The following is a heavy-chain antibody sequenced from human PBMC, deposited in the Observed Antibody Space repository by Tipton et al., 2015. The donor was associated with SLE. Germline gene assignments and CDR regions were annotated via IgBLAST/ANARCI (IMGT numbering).Heavy chain of an antibody. J-gene: IGHJ4*02. CDR3: AKRFWSGFIDY. Sequence: SLRLSCAASGFTFSSYGMHWVRQAPGKGLEWVAVIWYDGSKKYYADSVKGRFTISRDNSKNTLYLQMNSLRAEDTAVYYCAKRFWSGFIDYWGQGTLVTISS. D-gene: IGHD3-3*01. V-gene: IGHV3-33*08. CDR2: IWYDGSKK. CDR1: GFTFSSYG.